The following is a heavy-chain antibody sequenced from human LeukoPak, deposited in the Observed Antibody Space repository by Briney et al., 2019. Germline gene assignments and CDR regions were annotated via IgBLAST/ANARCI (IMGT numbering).Heavy chain of an antibody. V-gene: IGHV3-74*01. CDR1: GFTFSSYA. J-gene: IGHJ4*02. CDR2: INRDGTDT. CDR3: AKDRLWNSFDS. Sequence: PGGSLRLSCAASGFTFSSYAMSWVRQAPGKGLVWVSRINRDGTDTVYADSVEGRFTISRDNAKNTLYLQMNSLKNEDTAVYYCAKDRLWNSFDSWGQGTLVTVSS. D-gene: IGHD1-1*01.